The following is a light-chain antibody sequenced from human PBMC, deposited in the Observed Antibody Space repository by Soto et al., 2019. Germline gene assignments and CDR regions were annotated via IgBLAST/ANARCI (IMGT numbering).Light chain of an antibody. CDR1: SSNIGAGYD. V-gene: IGLV1-40*01. CDR2: GNS. Sequence: SVLTQPPSVSGAPGQRVTISCTGSSSNIGAGYDVHWYQQLPGTAPKLLIYGNSNRPSGVPDRFSGSKSGTSASLAITGLQAEDEADYYCQSYDSSLSGSDVFGTGTKVTVL. J-gene: IGLJ1*01. CDR3: QSYDSSLSGSDV.